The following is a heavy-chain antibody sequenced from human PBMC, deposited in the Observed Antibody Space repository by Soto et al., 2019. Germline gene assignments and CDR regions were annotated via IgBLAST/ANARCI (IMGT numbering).Heavy chain of an antibody. Sequence: QVQLQQWGAGLLKPSETLSLTCAVYGGSFSGYYWSWIRQPPGKGLEWIGEIYHSGSTNYNPSLKGRVTISVDTSKNQFSLKLSSVTAADTAVYYCARGSPYSGYAWWGQGTLVTVSS. CDR3: ARGSPYSGYAW. J-gene: IGHJ4*02. D-gene: IGHD5-12*01. V-gene: IGHV4-34*01. CDR2: IYHSGST. CDR1: GGSFSGYY.